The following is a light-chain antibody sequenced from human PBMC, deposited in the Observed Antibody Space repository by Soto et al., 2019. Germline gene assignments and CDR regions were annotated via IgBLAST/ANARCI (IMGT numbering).Light chain of an antibody. CDR2: AAS. CDR3: QQLNTYPLT. Sequence: DIKLTQSPSFLSASVGDRVTITCRASQGISSYLAWYQQKPGKAPKLLIYAASTLQSGVPSRFSGSGSGTEFTLTISSLQPEDFATYYCQQLNTYPLTFAGGTKVEIK. CDR1: QGISSY. J-gene: IGKJ4*01. V-gene: IGKV1-9*01.